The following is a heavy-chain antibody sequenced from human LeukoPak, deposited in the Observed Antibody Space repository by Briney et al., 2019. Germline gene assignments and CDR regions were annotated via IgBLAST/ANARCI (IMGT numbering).Heavy chain of an antibody. CDR1: GYTFNNYY. J-gene: IGHJ4*02. Sequence: GASVKVSCKASGYTFNNYYMHWVRQAPGQGREWGGIINPSGGSTSYAQKYQGRVTMTRDTSTSTVYMELSSLRSEDTAVYYCARAGSITILRGVTGSQFDYWGQGTLVTVSS. CDR2: INPSGGST. V-gene: IGHV1-46*02. D-gene: IGHD3-10*01. CDR3: ARAGSITILRGVTGSQFDY.